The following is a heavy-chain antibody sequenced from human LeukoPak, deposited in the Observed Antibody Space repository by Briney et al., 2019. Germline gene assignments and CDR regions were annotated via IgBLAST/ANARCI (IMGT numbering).Heavy chain of an antibody. Sequence: GGSLRLSCAAPGFTFSGAWMCWVRQAPGKGLEWVAVISYDGSNKYYADSVKGRFTISRDNSKNTLYLQMNSLRAEDTAVYYCAKVHSSGYYSAEYFQHWGQGTLVTVSS. CDR1: GFTFSGAW. D-gene: IGHD3-22*01. V-gene: IGHV3-30*18. CDR3: AKVHSSGYYSAEYFQH. CDR2: ISYDGSNK. J-gene: IGHJ1*01.